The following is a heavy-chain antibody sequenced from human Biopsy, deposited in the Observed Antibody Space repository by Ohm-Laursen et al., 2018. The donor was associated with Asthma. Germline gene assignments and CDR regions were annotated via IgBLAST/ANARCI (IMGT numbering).Heavy chain of an antibody. V-gene: IGHV3-33*01. J-gene: IGHJ5*02. CDR3: AREKVIESRGFQNWFDP. CDR1: GFTFSRHA. CDR2: IYYDGGRK. D-gene: IGHD3-16*02. Sequence: SLRLSCAASGFTFSRHALHWVRQAPGKGLEWVAGIYYDGGRKYYTESVKGRFTISRDNSKNRLYLEMASLRAEDTAVYYCAREKVIESRGFQNWFDPWGQGTLVHVSS.